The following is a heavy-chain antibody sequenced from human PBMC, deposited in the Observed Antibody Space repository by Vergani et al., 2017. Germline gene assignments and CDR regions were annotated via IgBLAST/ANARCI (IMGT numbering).Heavy chain of an antibody. Sequence: EVQLLESGGGLVQPGGSLRLSCAASGFTFSSYSMNWVRQAPGKGLEWVSSISSSSSYIYYADSVKGRFTISRDNAKNSLYLQMNSLRAEDTAVYYCARDLGGIDSGYDIDYWGQGTLVTVSS. V-gene: IGHV3-21*01. CDR2: ISSSSSYI. D-gene: IGHD5-12*01. J-gene: IGHJ4*02. CDR3: ARDLGGIDSGYDIDY. CDR1: GFTFSSYS.